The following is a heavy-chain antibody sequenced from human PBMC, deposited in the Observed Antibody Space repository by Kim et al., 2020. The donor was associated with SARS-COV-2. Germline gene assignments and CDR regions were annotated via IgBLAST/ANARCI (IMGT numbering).Heavy chain of an antibody. CDR2: IWYDGSNK. CDR1: GFTFSSYG. J-gene: IGHJ3*02. D-gene: IGHD1-26*01. Sequence: GGSLRLSCAASGFTFSSYGMHWVRQAPGKGLEWVAVIWYDGSNKYYADSVKGRFTISRDNSKNTLYLQMNSLRAEDTAVYYCARDGGSYYRHAFDIWGQGTMVTVSS. CDR3: ARDGGSYYRHAFDI. V-gene: IGHV3-33*01.